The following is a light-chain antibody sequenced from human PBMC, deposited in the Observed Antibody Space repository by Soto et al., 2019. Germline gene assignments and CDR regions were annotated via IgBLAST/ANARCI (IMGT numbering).Light chain of an antibody. V-gene: IGLV1-40*01. CDR2: TNS. CDR1: SSDIGAGSD. Sequence: QSVLTQPPSVSGAPGQRVTISCTGSSSDIGAGSDVHWYQQFPGAAPKLLIFTNSVRPSGVPDRFSASKSGTSASLAITGLQAEDGADYYCQSYDTSLSGWVFGGGTQLTVL. CDR3: QSYDTSLSGWV. J-gene: IGLJ7*01.